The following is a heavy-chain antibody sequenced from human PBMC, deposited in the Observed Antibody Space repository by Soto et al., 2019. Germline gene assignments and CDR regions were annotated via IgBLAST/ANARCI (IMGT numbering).Heavy chain of an antibody. CDR2: ISYDGSNK. V-gene: IGHV3-30*18. D-gene: IGHD3-3*01. CDR1: GFTFSSYG. Sequence: PGGSPRLSCAASGFTFSSYGMNWVRQAPGKGLEWVAVISYDGSNKYYADSVKGRFTISRDNSKNTLYLQMNSLRAEDTAVYYCAKGWSGYYEYYFDYWGQGTLVTVSS. J-gene: IGHJ4*02. CDR3: AKGWSGYYEYYFDY.